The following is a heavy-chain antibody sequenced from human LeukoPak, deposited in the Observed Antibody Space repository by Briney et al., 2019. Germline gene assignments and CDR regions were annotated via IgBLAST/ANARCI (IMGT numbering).Heavy chain of an antibody. J-gene: IGHJ6*03. CDR3: ARVIAAAGKYYYYYYMDV. CDR2: ISSSSSYI. CDR1: GFTFSSYS. V-gene: IGHV3-21*01. Sequence: GGSLRLSCAASGFTFSSYSMNWVRQAPGKGLEWVSSISSSSSYIYYADSVKGRFTISRDNAKNSLYLQMNSMRAEDTAVYYCARVIAAAGKYYYYYYMDVWGKGTTVTVSS. D-gene: IGHD6-13*01.